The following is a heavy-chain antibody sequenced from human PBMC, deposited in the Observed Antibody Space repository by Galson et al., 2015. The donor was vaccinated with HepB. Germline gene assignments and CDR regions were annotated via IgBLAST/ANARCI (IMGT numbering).Heavy chain of an antibody. CDR2: INHSGST. CDR3: ARGVRYCSSTSCYYYYYYGMDV. J-gene: IGHJ6*02. CDR1: GGSFSGYY. Sequence: ETLSLTCAVYGGSFSGYYWSWIRQPPGKGLEWIGEINHSGSTNYNPSLKSRVTISVDTSKNQFSLKLSSVTAADTAVYYCARGVRYCSSTSCYYYYYYGMDVWGQGTTVTVSS. D-gene: IGHD2-2*01. V-gene: IGHV4-34*01.